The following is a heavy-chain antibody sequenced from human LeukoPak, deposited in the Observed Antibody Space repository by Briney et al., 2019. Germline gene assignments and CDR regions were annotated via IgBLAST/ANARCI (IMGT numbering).Heavy chain of an antibody. V-gene: IGHV4-4*07. CDR3: ARDVTGNYYYYYGMDV. J-gene: IGHJ6*02. CDR2: IYTSGST. D-gene: IGHD4-11*01. CDR1: GGPISSYY. Sequence: SETLSLTCTVSGGPISSYYWSWIRQPAGKGLEWIGRIYTSGSTNYNPSLKSRVTMSVDTSKNQFSLKLSSVTAADTAVYYCARDVTGNYYYYYGMDVWGQGTTVTVSS.